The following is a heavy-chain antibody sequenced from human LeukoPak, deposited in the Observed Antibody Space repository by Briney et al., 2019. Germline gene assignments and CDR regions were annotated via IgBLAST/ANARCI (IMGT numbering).Heavy chain of an antibody. Sequence: ASVKVSCKVSGGTFSSYAISWVRQAPGQGLEWMGGIIPIFGTANYAQKFQGRVTITADRSTSTAYMELSSLRSEDTAVYYCACRTEYSSSWFRAAPTDSNYFDYWGQGTLVTVSS. D-gene: IGHD6-13*01. J-gene: IGHJ4*02. V-gene: IGHV1-69*06. CDR3: ACRTEYSSSWFRAAPTDSNYFDY. CDR1: GGTFSSYA. CDR2: IIPIFGTA.